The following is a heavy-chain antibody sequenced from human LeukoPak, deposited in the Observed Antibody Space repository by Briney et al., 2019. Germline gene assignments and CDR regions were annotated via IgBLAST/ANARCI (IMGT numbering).Heavy chain of an antibody. CDR1: GFTFSSYG. CDR3: ARQQLNYYYGMDV. D-gene: IGHD6-13*01. CDR2: IRYDGSNK. J-gene: IGHJ6*02. Sequence: PGGSLRLSCAASGFTFSSYGMHWVRQAPGKGLEWVAFIRYDGSNKYYADSVKGRFTISRDNAKNSLYLQMNSLRAEDTAVYYCARQQLNYYYGMDVWGQGTTVTVSS. V-gene: IGHV3-30*02.